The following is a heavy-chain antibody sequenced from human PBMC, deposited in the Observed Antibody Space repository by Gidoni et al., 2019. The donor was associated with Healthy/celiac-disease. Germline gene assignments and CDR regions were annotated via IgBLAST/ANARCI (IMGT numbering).Heavy chain of an antibody. CDR1: GDSVSSNSAA. CDR2: TYYRSKWYN. V-gene: IGHV6-1*01. Sequence: QVQLQQSGPGLVKPSQTLSLTCAISGDSVSSNSAAWNWIRQSPSRGLEWLGRTYYRSKWYNDYAVSVKSRITINPDTSKNQFSLQLNSVTPEDTAVYYCARVGYSSGSRYYYYGMDVWGQGTTVTVSS. J-gene: IGHJ6*02. CDR3: ARVGYSSGSRYYYYGMDV. D-gene: IGHD6-19*01.